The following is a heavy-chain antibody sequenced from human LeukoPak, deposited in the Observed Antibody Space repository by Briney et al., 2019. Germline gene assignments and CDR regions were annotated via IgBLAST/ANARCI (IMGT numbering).Heavy chain of an antibody. V-gene: IGHV3-74*01. J-gene: IGHJ4*02. CDR2: MNSDGSIT. CDR3: TRDICSGIGCYPRAPFDN. CDR1: GFTFSRYW. D-gene: IGHD2-15*01. Sequence: GGSLRLSCAASGFTFSRYWMHWVRQAPGEGLVWVSRMNSDGSITNYADSVKGRFTISRDNAKNTLYLQMNSLRADDTAVYYCTRDICSGIGCYPRAPFDNWGQGTLVTVSS.